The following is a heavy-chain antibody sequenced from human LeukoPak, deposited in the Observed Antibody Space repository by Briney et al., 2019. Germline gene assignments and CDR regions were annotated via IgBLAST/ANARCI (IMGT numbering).Heavy chain of an antibody. CDR3: AREVGGSAFDI. J-gene: IGHJ3*02. V-gene: IGHV3-53*04. CDR2: IYSGGST. Sequence: QPGGSLRLSCAASGFTVSSNYMSWVRQAPGKGLEWVSIIYSGGSTYYADSGKGRFTISRHNSKNTLYLQMNSLRAEDTAVYYCAREVGGSAFDIWGQGTMVTVSS. D-gene: IGHD3-16*01. CDR1: GFTVSSNY.